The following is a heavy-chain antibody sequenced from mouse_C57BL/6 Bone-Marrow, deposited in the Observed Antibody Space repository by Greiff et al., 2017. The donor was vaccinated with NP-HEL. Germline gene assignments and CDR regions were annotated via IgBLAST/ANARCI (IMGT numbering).Heavy chain of an antibody. CDR2: IYPRSGNT. V-gene: IGHV1-81*01. CDR1: GYTFTSYG. Sequence: QIQLQQSGAELARPGASVKLSCKASGYTFTSYGISWVKQRTGQGLEWIGEIYPRSGNTYYNEKFKGKATLTADKSSSTAYMELRSLTSEDSAVYFCARAPYYYGSSYEAMDYWGQGTSVTVSS. D-gene: IGHD1-1*01. CDR3: ARAPYYYGSSYEAMDY. J-gene: IGHJ4*01.